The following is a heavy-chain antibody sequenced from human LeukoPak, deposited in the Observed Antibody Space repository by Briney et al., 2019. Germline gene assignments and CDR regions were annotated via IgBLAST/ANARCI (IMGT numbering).Heavy chain of an antibody. D-gene: IGHD2-2*01. CDR1: GYSISSGYY. Sequence: SETLSLNCAVSGYSISSGYYWGWIRQPPGKGLEWIGSIYHSGSTYYNPSLKSRVTISVDTSKNQFSLKLSSVTAADTAVYYCARRPCSSTSCLIDYWGQGTLVTVSS. CDR3: ARRPCSSTSCLIDY. V-gene: IGHV4-38-2*01. J-gene: IGHJ4*02. CDR2: IYHSGST.